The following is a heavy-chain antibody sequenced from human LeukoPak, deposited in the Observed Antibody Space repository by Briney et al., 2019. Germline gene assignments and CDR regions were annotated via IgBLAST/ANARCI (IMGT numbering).Heavy chain of an antibody. CDR1: GFTFSSYW. J-gene: IGHJ3*02. CDR2: IKQDGSEK. D-gene: IGHD4-11*01. CDR3: ARDLFSNLDHAFDI. Sequence: GGSVRLSCAASGFTFSSYWMSWVRQAPGKGLEWVANIKQDGSEKYYVDSVKGRFTISRDNAKNSLYLQMNSLRAEDMAVYYCARDLFSNLDHAFDIWGQGTVVTVSS. V-gene: IGHV3-7*01.